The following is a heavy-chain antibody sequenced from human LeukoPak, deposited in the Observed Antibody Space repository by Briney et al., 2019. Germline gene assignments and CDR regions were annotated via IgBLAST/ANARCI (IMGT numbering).Heavy chain of an antibody. CDR3: ARESGYGACDY. Sequence: SQTLSLTCTVSGGSISSGGYYWSWIRQPPGKGLEWIGYIYYSGSTYYNPSLKSRVTISVDTSKNQFSLNLSSVTASDTAVYYCARESGYGACDYWGQGILVTVSS. CDR2: IYYSGST. CDR1: GGSISSGGYY. V-gene: IGHV4-30-4*08. J-gene: IGHJ4*02. D-gene: IGHD5-12*01.